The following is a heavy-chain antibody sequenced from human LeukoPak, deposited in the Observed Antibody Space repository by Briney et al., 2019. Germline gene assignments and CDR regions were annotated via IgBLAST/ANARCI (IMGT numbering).Heavy chain of an antibody. J-gene: IGHJ4*02. D-gene: IGHD6-6*01. CDR3: AREYSSSSGRSFDY. CDR1: GFTFSSYG. CDR2: IWYDGSNK. V-gene: IGHV3-33*01. Sequence: GRSLRLSCAASGFTFSSYGMHWVRQAPGKGLEWVAVIWYDGSNKYYADSVKGRFTISRDNSKNTLYLQMNSLRAEDTAVYYCAREYSSSSGRSFDYWGQGTLVTVSS.